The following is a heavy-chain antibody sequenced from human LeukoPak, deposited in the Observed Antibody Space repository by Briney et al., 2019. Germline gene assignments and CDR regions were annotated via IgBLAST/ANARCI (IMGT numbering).Heavy chain of an antibody. CDR3: ASHCSSTSCLYYYGMDV. J-gene: IGHJ6*02. D-gene: IGHD2-2*01. CDR2: IYHSGST. V-gene: IGHV4-30-2*01. Sequence: SETLSLTCAVSGGSISSGGYSWSWIREPPGKGLEWIGYIYHSGSTYYNPSLKSRVTLSVDRSKNQFPLKLSSVTAADTAVYYCASHCSSTSCLYYYGMDVWGQGTTVTVSS. CDR1: GGSISSGGYS.